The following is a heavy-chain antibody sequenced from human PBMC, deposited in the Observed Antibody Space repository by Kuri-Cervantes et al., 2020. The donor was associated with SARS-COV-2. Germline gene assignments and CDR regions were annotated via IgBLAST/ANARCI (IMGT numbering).Heavy chain of an antibody. D-gene: IGHD3-10*01. J-gene: IGHJ6*02. Sequence: ASVKVSCKASGYTFSDYYMYWVRQAPGQGLEWMGWINPNSGGTNYAQKLQGWVTMTRETSSTGYMELSRLRSDDTAVYYCSRGMVRGLIQSYYYGMDVWGRGGGGTVSS. CDR2: INPNSGGT. V-gene: IGHV1-2*04. CDR3: SRGMVRGLIQSYYYGMDV. CDR1: GYTFSDYY.